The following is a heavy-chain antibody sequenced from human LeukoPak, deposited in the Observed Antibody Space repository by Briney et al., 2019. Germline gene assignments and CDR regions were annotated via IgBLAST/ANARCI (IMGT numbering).Heavy chain of an antibody. V-gene: IGHV1-69*04. J-gene: IGHJ4*01. CDR3: ARVRYCSSSTNCWDYFDY. Sequence: GASVKVSCKASGGTFSSYAFTWVRQAPGQGLEWMGRIITMHGKANYAQKFQGRVTMTADKSTSTAYMELSSLRSEDTAVYYCARVRYCSSSTNCWDYFDYWGQGTLVTVSS. CDR1: GGTFSSYA. CDR2: IITMHGKA. D-gene: IGHD2-2*01.